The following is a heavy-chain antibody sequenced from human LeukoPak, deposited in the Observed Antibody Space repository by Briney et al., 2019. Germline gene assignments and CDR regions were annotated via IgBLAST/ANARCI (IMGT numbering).Heavy chain of an antibody. J-gene: IGHJ4*02. Sequence: GGSLRLSCAASGFTFSSNWMSWVRQAPGKGLEWVANIKQDGSEKYHVDSVKGRFTISRDNAKNSLYLQMNSLRAEDTAVYYCAKASSSSWPYYFEYWGQGTLVTVSS. CDR2: IKQDGSEK. CDR3: AKASSSSWPYYFEY. D-gene: IGHD6-13*01. CDR1: GFTFSSNW. V-gene: IGHV3-7*03.